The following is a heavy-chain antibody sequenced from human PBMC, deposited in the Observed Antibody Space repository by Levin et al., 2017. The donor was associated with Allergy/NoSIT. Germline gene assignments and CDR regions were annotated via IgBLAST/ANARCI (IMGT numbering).Heavy chain of an antibody. J-gene: IGHJ4*02. CDR2: ISSSSSTI. CDR1: GFTFSSYS. D-gene: IGHD3-10*01. CDR3: GADYYGSGRLAGFDY. Sequence: GGSLRLSCAASGFTFSSYSMNWVRQAPGKGLEWVSYISSSSSTIYYADSVKGRFTISRDNAKNSLYLQMNSLRDEDTAVYYCGADYYGSGRLAGFDYWGQGTLVTVSS. V-gene: IGHV3-48*02.